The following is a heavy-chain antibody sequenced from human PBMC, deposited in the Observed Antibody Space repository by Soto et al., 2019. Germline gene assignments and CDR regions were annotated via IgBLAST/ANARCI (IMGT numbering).Heavy chain of an antibody. V-gene: IGHV1-69*04. CDR3: ERDHGQRLVPRSDAXDI. Sequence: SVKVSCKASGGTFSSYTISWVRQAPGQGLEWMGRIIPILGIANYAQKFQGRVTITADKSTSTAYMELSSLRSEDTAVYYCERDHGQRLVPRSDAXDIWGQGTMVTVSS. J-gene: IGHJ3*02. CDR2: IIPILGIA. CDR1: GGTFSSYT. D-gene: IGHD6-13*01.